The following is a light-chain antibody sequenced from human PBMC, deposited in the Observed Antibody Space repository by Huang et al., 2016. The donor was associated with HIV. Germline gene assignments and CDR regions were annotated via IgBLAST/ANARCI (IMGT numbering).Light chain of an antibody. CDR3: QQYGGSPGYT. Sequence: EIVLTQSPGTLSLSPGEGATLSCSASQNVTNNYLAWYQKKSGQAPRLLIYDVSRRVTDIPDRFSGSGSGTEFTLTISRLEPEDFAVYYCQQYGGSPGYTFGQGARLEI. J-gene: IGKJ2*01. CDR1: QNVTNNY. CDR2: DVS. V-gene: IGKV3-20*01.